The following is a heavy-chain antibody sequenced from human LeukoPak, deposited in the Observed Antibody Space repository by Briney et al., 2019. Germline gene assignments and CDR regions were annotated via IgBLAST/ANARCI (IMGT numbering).Heavy chain of an antibody. V-gene: IGHV3-66*01. D-gene: IGHD6-13*01. CDR2: IYSGGST. CDR3: ARRYSSSWAIES. J-gene: IGHJ5*02. CDR1: GFTVSSNY. Sequence: GGSLRLSCAASGFTVSSNYMTWVRQAPGKGLEWVSVIYSGGSTYYADSVKGRFSISRDNSKNTLYLQMNSLRAEDTAVYNCARRYSSSWAIESWGQGTLVTVSS.